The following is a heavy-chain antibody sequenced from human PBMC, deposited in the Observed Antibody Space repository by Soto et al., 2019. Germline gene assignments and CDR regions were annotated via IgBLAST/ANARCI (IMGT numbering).Heavy chain of an antibody. CDR1: VGTFSSYA. Sequence: ASLKVSCKASVGTFSSYAITWVRRAPGQGLEWMGGIIPIFGTANYAQKFQGRVTITADESTSTAYMELSSLRSEDTAVYYCARDLRITFGKYGMDVWGQGTTVNVSS. CDR3: ARDLRITFGKYGMDV. V-gene: IGHV1-69*13. CDR2: IIPIFGTA. J-gene: IGHJ6*02. D-gene: IGHD3-16*01.